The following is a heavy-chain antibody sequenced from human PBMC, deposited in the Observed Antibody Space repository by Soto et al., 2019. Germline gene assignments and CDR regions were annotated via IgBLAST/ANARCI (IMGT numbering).Heavy chain of an antibody. V-gene: IGHV3-15*07. D-gene: IGHD4-17*01. Sequence: SVSNAWMNWVRQAPGKGLEWVGRIKSKTDGGTTDYAAPVKGRFTISRDDSKNTLYLQMNSLKTEDTAVYYCTTEGIVTTATTRDYWGQGTLVTVSS. CDR2: IKSKTDGGTT. CDR1: SVSNAW. CDR3: TTEGIVTTATTRDY. J-gene: IGHJ4*02.